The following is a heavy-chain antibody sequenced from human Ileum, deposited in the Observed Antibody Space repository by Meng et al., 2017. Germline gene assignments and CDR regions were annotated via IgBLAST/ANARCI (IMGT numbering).Heavy chain of an antibody. J-gene: IGHJ4*02. V-gene: IGHV4-4*02. CDR1: GDSIRNGNW. D-gene: IGHD1-14*01. CDR2: IYESGTT. CDR3: ARVSYNKGSPKFDS. Sequence: VQLEESGPGLVKPSGTLSLSCAVSGDSIRNGNWWSWVRQPPGKGLEWIGEIYESGTTNYNPSLKSRVTISVDKSKNEFSLKLSSVTAADTALYYCARVSYNKGSPKFDSWGQGTLVTVSS.